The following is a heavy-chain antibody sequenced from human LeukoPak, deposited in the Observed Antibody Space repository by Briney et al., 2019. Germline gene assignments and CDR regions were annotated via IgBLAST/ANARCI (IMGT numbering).Heavy chain of an antibody. Sequence: GGSLRLSCAASGFVVSDTFMSWFRQAPGKGLEWVSVIYTCGNTFYADSVKGRFTISRDNSENTLYLQMNNLRAEDTAVYYCARPHNNSLDNAFDIWGQGTWVTVSS. CDR1: GFVVSDTF. CDR2: IYTCGNT. D-gene: IGHD1/OR15-1a*01. J-gene: IGHJ3*02. V-gene: IGHV3-53*01. CDR3: ARPHNNSLDNAFDI.